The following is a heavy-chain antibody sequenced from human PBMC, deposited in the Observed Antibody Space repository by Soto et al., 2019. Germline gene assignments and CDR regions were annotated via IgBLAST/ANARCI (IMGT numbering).Heavy chain of an antibody. V-gene: IGHV4-30-4*01. D-gene: IGHD3-9*01. CDR1: GDSVSSDVYS. CDR2: VYNSGFT. Sequence: QVRLQESGPGLVKPSQTLSLSCTVSGDSVSSDVYSWSWVRQPPGKGLEWIGSVYNSGFTNYNPSLKSRVSISVDTSKTQFSLTLSSVSDGDTAVYYCARGHSSTGYDLTRRDYLDYWGQGTLVTVSS. J-gene: IGHJ4*02. CDR3: ARGHSSTGYDLTRRDYLDY.